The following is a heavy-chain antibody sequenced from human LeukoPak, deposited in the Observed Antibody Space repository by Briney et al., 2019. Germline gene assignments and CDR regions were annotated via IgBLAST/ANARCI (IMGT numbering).Heavy chain of an antibody. J-gene: IGHJ5*02. CDR2: INHSGST. V-gene: IGHV4-34*01. CDR1: GGSFSGYY. D-gene: IGHD2-2*01. CDR3: ARGVIVVVPAARVHNWFDP. Sequence: KPSETLSLTCAVYGGSFSGYYWSWIRQPPGKGLEWIGEINHSGSTNYNPSLKSRVTISVDTSKDQFSLKLSSVTAADTAVYYCARGVIVVVPAARVHNWFDPWGQGTLVTVSS.